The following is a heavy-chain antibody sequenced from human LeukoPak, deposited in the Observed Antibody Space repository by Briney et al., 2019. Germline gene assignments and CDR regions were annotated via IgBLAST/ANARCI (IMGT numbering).Heavy chain of an antibody. CDR3: ARDDRWLQFNN. V-gene: IGHV3-53*01. Sequence: GGSLRLSCTVSGFAVSSNSMSWVRQAPGKGLEWVSFIYSDNTHYADSVKGRFTISRDNSKNTLYLQINSLRAEDTAVYFCARDDRWLQFNNWGQGTLVTVSS. CDR2: IYSDNT. CDR1: GFAVSSNS. D-gene: IGHD5-24*01. J-gene: IGHJ4*02.